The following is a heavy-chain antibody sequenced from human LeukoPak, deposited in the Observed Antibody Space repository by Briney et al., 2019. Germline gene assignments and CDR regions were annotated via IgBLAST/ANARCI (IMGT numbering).Heavy chain of an antibody. CDR1: GFRFSDYG. J-gene: IGHJ4*02. CDR2: TQYDGIVE. V-gene: IGHV3-30*02. Sequence: PGGSLRLSCAASGFRFSDYGMHWARQAPGKGPEWVAYTQYDGIVEIHADSVKGRFTISRDNSKTTLYLHMNSLRAEDTAVYYCARESSRYSGYDHFDYWGQGTLVTVSS. D-gene: IGHD5-12*01. CDR3: ARESSRYSGYDHFDY.